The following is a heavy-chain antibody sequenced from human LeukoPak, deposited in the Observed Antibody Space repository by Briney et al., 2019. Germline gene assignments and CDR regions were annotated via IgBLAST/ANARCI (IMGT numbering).Heavy chain of an antibody. CDR3: ARRGPTYYYGSGRPNWFDP. CDR1: GYSISSGYY. Sequence: SETLSLTCTVSGYSISSGYYWGWIRQPPGKGLEWIGSIYHSGNTYYNPSLKSRVTISVDTSKNQFSLKLSSVTAADTAVYYCARRGPTYYYGSGRPNWFDPWGQGTLVTVSS. CDR2: IYHSGNT. J-gene: IGHJ5*02. V-gene: IGHV4-38-2*02. D-gene: IGHD3-10*01.